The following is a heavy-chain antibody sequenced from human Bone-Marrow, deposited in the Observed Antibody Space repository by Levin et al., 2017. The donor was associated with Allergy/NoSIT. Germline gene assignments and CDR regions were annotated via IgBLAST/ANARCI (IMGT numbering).Heavy chain of an antibody. V-gene: IGHV3-48*02. CDR3: ARGWTTSASYYRALGAFDF. D-gene: IGHD1-26*01. CDR1: GFAFTTYS. Sequence: GGSLRLSCAASGFAFTTYSMNWVRQAPGKGLEWISYTTVSGHIIFYADSVEGRFTISRDNAKNSLYLQMNNLRDDDTAVYYCARGWTTSASYYRALGAFDFWGQGTMVTVSS. CDR2: TTVSGHII. J-gene: IGHJ3*01.